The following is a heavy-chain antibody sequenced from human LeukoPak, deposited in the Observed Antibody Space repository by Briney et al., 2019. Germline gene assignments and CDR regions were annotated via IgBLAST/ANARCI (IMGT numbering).Heavy chain of an antibody. Sequence: GGSLRLSCVASGFTFSGYWMSWVRQAPGKGLEWVANIKQDGSEKYYVDSVKGRFTISRDNAKNSLYLQLNSLRAEDTAVYYCAAEQQLVYGVFNIWGQGTMVTVSS. CDR2: IKQDGSEK. V-gene: IGHV3-7*03. CDR1: GFTFSGYW. CDR3: AAEQQLVYGVFNI. J-gene: IGHJ3*02. D-gene: IGHD6-13*01.